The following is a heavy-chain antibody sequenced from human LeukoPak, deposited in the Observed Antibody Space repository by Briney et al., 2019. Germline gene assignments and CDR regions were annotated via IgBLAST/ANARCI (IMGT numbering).Heavy chain of an antibody. Sequence: SETLSLTCTVSGGSISSGGYYWSWIRQHPGRGLEWIRYIYYSGSTYYNPSLKSRVTISVDTSKNQFSLKLSSVTAADTAVYYCATLGGNSAFDYWGQGTLVTVSS. CDR3: ATLGGNSAFDY. J-gene: IGHJ4*02. CDR1: GGSISSGGYY. CDR2: IYYSGST. V-gene: IGHV4-31*03. D-gene: IGHD4-23*01.